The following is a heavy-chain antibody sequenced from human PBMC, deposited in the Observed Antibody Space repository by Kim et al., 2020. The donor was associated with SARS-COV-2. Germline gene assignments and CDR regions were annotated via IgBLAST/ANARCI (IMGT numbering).Heavy chain of an antibody. J-gene: IGHJ4*02. Sequence: ADSVKVRFTISRDNAKNTLYLQMNSLRAEDTAVYYCARRAYSSGWWYFDYWGQGTLVTVSS. D-gene: IGHD6-19*01. CDR3: ARRAYSSGWWYFDY. V-gene: IGHV3-74*01.